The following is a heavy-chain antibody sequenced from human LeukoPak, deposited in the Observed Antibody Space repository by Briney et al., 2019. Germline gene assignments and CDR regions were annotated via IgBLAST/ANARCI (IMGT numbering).Heavy chain of an antibody. CDR3: ARVLYDSSGYYYSLLDY. Sequence: ASVKVSCKASGYTFTGYYMHWVRQAPGQGLVSMGRINPNSGGTNYAQKFQGRVTMTRDTSISTAYMELSRLRSNDTAVYYCARVLYDSSGYYYSLLDYWGQGTLVTVSS. D-gene: IGHD3-22*01. V-gene: IGHV1-2*06. CDR2: INPNSGGT. CDR1: GYTFTGYY. J-gene: IGHJ4*02.